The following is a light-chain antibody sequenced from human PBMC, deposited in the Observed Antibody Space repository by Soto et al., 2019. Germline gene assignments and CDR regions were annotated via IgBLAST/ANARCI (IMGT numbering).Light chain of an antibody. CDR2: DSH. CDR1: SSNIGDNY. V-gene: IGLV1-51*01. CDR3: GTWDSSLSVVI. Sequence: QSVLTQPPSMSAAPGQTVTISCSGSSSNIGDNYVYWYQQLPGMAPKLLIYDSHRRPSGIPDRFSGSKSGTSATLGITGLQTGDEADYYCGTWDSSLSVVIFGGGTKLTVL. J-gene: IGLJ2*01.